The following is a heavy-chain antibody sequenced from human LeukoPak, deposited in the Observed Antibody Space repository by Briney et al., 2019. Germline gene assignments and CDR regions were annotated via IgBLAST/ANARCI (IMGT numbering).Heavy chain of an antibody. CDR2: INSDGSTT. CDR3: ARAREPSLYYFDY. J-gene: IGHJ4*02. V-gene: IGHV3-74*01. D-gene: IGHD1-14*01. Sequence: GGSLRLSYAASGFTFSNYWMHWVRQAPGKGLVWVSRINSDGSTTSYADSVKGRFTISRDNAKNTLYLQMHSLRAEDSAVYYCARAREPSLYYFDYWGQGTLVTVSS. CDR1: GFTFSNYW.